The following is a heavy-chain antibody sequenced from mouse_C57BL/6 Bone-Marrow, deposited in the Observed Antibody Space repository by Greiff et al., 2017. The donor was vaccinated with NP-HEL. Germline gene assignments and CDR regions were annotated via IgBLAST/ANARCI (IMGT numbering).Heavy chain of an antibody. V-gene: IGHV7-1*01. CDR1: GFTFSDFY. D-gene: IGHD2-4*01. CDR3: ARGDYDALYYAMDY. Sequence: EVQVVESGGGLVQSGRSLRLSCATSGFTFSDFYMEWVRQAPGKGLEWIAASRNKANDYTTEYSASVKGRFIVSRDTSQSILYLQMNALRAEDTAIYYCARGDYDALYYAMDYWGQGTSVTVSS. CDR2: SRNKANDYTT. J-gene: IGHJ4*01.